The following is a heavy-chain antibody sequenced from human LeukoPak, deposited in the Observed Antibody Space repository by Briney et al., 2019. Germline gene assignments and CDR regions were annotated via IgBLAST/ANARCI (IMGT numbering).Heavy chain of an antibody. J-gene: IGHJ5*02. V-gene: IGHV1-69*04. CDR1: GGTFSSYA. D-gene: IGHD6-13*01. CDR2: IIPILGIA. CDR3: ARIAAAGYSHFFDP. Sequence: SVKVSCTASGGTFSSYAISWVRQAPGQGLEWMGRIIPILGIANYAQKFQGRVTITADKSTSTAYMELSSLRSEDTAVYYCARIAAAGYSHFFDPWGQGTLVTVSS.